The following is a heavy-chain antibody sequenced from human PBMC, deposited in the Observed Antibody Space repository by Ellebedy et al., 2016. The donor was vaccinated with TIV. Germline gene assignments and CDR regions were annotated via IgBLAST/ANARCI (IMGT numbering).Heavy chain of an antibody. J-gene: IGHJ4*02. CDR2: IYYSGST. Sequence: SETLSLTXTVSGGSISSYYWSWIRQPPGKGLEWIGYIYYSGSTYYNPSLKSRVTISVDTSKNQFSLKLSSVTAADTAVYYCAREGSGWSLDYWGQGTLVTVSS. V-gene: IGHV4-59*12. D-gene: IGHD6-19*01. CDR3: AREGSGWSLDY. CDR1: GGSISSYY.